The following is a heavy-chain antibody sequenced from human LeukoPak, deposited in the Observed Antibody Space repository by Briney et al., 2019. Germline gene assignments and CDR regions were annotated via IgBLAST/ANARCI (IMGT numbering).Heavy chain of an antibody. D-gene: IGHD4-17*01. CDR1: GGSISSYY. Sequence: SETLSLTCTVSGGSISSYYWSWIRQPPGKGLEWIGYIYYSGSTNYNPSLKSRVTISVDTSKNQFSLKLSSVTAADTAVYYCARLWCERNYGDQASEWYFDLWGRGTLVTVSS. J-gene: IGHJ2*01. CDR3: ARLWCERNYGDQASEWYFDL. CDR2: IYYSGST. V-gene: IGHV4-59*08.